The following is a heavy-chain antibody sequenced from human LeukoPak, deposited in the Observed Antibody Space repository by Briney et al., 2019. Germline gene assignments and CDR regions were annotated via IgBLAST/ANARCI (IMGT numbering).Heavy chain of an antibody. CDR1: GGSISSGGSY. J-gene: IGHJ2*01. CDR3: ARRFPRYCSGGSCPYWYFDL. D-gene: IGHD2-15*01. CDR2: IYYSGST. Sequence: SETLSLTCTVSGGSISSGGSYWSWIRQHPGKGLEWIGYIYYSGSTYYNPSLKSRVTTSVDTSKNQFSLKLSSVTAADTAVYYCARRFPRYCSGGSCPYWYFDLWGRGTLVTVSS. V-gene: IGHV4-31*03.